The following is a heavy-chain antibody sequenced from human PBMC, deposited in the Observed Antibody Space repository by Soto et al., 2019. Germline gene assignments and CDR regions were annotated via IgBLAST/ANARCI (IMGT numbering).Heavy chain of an antibody. V-gene: IGHV4-39*01. D-gene: IGHD1-26*01. J-gene: IGHJ5*02. CDR3: ASPPGNYYGWFAP. Sequence: QLQLQESGPGLVKPSETLSLTCTVSGGSISSRTYYWGWIRQPPGKGLEWIGSIYYSGSTYYNPSLKSRVTISVDTSKNQFSLKLTSGTAADTAVYYGASPPGNYYGWFAPWGQGTLVTVSS. CDR1: GGSISSRTYY. CDR2: IYYSGST.